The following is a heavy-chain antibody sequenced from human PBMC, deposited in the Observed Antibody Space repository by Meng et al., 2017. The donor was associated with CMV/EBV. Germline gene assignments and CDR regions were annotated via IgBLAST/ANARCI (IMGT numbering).Heavy chain of an antibody. CDR1: GFTFDDYG. CDR3: ARGVGNIVVVPAATYGMDV. Sequence: GESLKISCAASGFTFDDYGMSWVRQAPGKGLEWVSGINWNGGSTGYADSVKGRFTISRDNAKNSLYLQMNSLRAEDTALHYCARGVGNIVVVPAATYGMDVWGQGTTVTVSS. J-gene: IGHJ6*02. CDR2: INWNGGST. V-gene: IGHV3-20*04. D-gene: IGHD2-2*01.